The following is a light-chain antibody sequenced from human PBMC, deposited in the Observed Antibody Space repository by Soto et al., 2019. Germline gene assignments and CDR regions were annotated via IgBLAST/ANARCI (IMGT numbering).Light chain of an antibody. V-gene: IGKV4-1*01. CDR2: WAS. CDR3: QQYYGTPLT. J-gene: IGKJ4*01. CDR1: QSVLYTSTNKNY. Sequence: DIVMTQSPDSLAVSLGERATINCKSSQSVLYTSTNKNYLAWYQQRPGQPPKLLIYWASTRESGVPDRFSGSGSGTDFTLTISSLQAGDVAVYYCQQYYGTPLTFGGGTKVEIK.